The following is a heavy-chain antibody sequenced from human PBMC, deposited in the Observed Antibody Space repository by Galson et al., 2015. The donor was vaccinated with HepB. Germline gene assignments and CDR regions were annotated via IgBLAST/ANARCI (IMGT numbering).Heavy chain of an antibody. CDR1: GYTLTDLS. D-gene: IGHD3-22*01. Sequence: SVKVSCKVSGYTLTDLSIHWVRQAPGQGLEWMGRIIPVRGITNYAQKFQGRVTITADKSTTTAYMELSSLGSDDTAVYFCARDYYDSNGYYAGHLDFWGQGTLVTVSS. V-gene: IGHV1-69*04. CDR3: ARDYYDSNGYYAGHLDF. CDR2: IIPVRGIT. J-gene: IGHJ4*02.